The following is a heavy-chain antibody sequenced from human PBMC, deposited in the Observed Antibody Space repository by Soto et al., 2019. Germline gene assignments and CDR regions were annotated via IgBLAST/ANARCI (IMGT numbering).Heavy chain of an antibody. CDR1: GFTFTSSA. D-gene: IGHD1-26*01. CDR3: ATDRPREPHAFDI. CDR2: IVVGSGNT. J-gene: IGHJ3*02. V-gene: IGHV1-58*01. Sequence: SVQVSCKASGFTFTSSALQWVRQARGQRLEWIGWIVVGSGNTNYAQKFQERVTITRDMSTSTAYMELSSLRSEDTAVYYCATDRPREPHAFDIWGQGTMVTVSS.